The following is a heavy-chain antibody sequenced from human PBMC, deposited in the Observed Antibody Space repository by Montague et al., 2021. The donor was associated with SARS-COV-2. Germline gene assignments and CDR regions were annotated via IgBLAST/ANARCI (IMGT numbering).Heavy chain of an antibody. D-gene: IGHD2-2*01. CDR1: GGSISSSSYY. CDR3: VRVPYRLLFVPRYYGMDV. V-gene: IGHV4-39*07. J-gene: IGHJ6*02. CDR2: IYYSGST. Sequence: SETLSLTCTVSGGSISSSSYYWGWIRQPPGKGLEWIGGIYYSGSTSYNPSLKSRVTISVDTSKNQFSLKLSSATAADTAVYYCVRVPYRLLFVPRYYGMDVWGQGTTVTVSS.